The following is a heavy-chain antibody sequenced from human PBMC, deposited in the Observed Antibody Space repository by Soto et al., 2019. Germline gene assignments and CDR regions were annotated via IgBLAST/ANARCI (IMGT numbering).Heavy chain of an antibody. CDR2: INHSGST. J-gene: IGHJ4*02. Sequence: SETLSLTCAVYGGSFSGYYWSWIRQPPGKGLEWIGEINHSGSTNYNPSLKSRVTISVDTSKNQFSLQLSSVTAADTAVYYCARSQRGPLNWNRNPACDYWGQGTLVTVSS. CDR3: ARSQRGPLNWNRNPACDY. CDR1: GGSFSGYY. V-gene: IGHV4-34*01. D-gene: IGHD1-20*01.